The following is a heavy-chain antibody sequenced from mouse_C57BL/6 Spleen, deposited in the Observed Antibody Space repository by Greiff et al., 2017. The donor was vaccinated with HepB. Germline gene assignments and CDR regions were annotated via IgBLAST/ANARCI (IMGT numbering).Heavy chain of an antibody. J-gene: IGHJ4*01. V-gene: IGHV1-53*01. CDR1: GYTFTSYW. D-gene: IGHD1-1*01. CDR2: INPSNGGT. CDR3: ARCHNHYGAYYYAMDY. Sequence: VQLQQPGTELVKPGASVKLSCTASGYTFTSYWMHWVKQRPGQGLEWMGNINPSNGGTNYNEKFKSKATLTVDKSSSTDFMQLSSLTSEDSAVYYCARCHNHYGAYYYAMDYWGQGTSVTVSS.